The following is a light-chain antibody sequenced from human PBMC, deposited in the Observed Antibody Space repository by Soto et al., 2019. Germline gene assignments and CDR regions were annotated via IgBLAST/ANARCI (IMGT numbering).Light chain of an antibody. J-gene: IGKJ4*01. Sequence: EIVLTQSPATLSLSPGDRATLSCRASQSVSSYLAWYQQKPGQAPMLLIYAASTRATGIPSRFSGSGSGTDFTLTISSLEPEDFAVYYCQQRKNWPPLTFGGGTKVEIK. V-gene: IGKV3-11*01. CDR2: AAS. CDR3: QQRKNWPPLT. CDR1: QSVSSY.